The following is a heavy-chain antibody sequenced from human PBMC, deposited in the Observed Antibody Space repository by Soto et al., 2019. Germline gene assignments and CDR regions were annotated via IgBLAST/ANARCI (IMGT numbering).Heavy chain of an antibody. CDR1: GFTFSSNG. Sequence: GGSLRLSCAASGFTFSSNGMHWVRQAPGKGLEWVAVIWYDGSNKYYADSVKGRFTISRDNSKNTLYLQMNSLRAEDTAVYYCARGGGYSYGLYYFDYWGQGTLVTVSS. V-gene: IGHV3-33*01. CDR2: IWYDGSNK. J-gene: IGHJ4*02. CDR3: ARGGGYSYGLYYFDY. D-gene: IGHD5-18*01.